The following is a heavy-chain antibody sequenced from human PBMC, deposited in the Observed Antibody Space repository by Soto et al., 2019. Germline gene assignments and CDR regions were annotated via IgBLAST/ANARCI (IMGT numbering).Heavy chain of an antibody. CDR2: IWSDGSNK. Sequence: QVQLVESGGGVVQPGRSLRLSCAASRFTFSNYAMHWVRQAPGKGLEWVAVIWSDGSNKYYADSVKGRFTISRDNSKNTLYLQMSILRAEDTAVYYCARDNWNYVSAFDIWGQGTMVTVSS. J-gene: IGHJ3*02. CDR3: ARDNWNYVSAFDI. CDR1: RFTFSNYA. D-gene: IGHD1-7*01. V-gene: IGHV3-33*01.